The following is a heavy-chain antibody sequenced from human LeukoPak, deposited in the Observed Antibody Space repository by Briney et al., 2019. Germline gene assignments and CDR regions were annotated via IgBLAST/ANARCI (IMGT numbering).Heavy chain of an antibody. CDR2: ISAYNGDT. V-gene: IGHV1-18*01. CDR3: ARGGRALYYGMDV. Sequence: ASVKVSCKASGYTFTSYGISWVRQAPGQGLEWMGWISAYNGDTNSAQKLQGRVTLTTDTPTSTAYMELRSLRSDDTALYYCARGGRALYYGMDVWGQGTTVTVSS. D-gene: IGHD2-15*01. J-gene: IGHJ6*02. CDR1: GYTFTSYG.